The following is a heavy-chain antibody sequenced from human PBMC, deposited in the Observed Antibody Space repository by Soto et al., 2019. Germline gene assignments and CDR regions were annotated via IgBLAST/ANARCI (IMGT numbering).Heavy chain of an antibody. V-gene: IGHV3-33*03. CDR1: GFSFSSFG. CDR3: AKPGYDFWSGYYHPFDY. CDR2: IWYDGSLE. Sequence: QVQLVESGGGVVQPGRSLRLSCAASGFSFSSFGMHWVRQAPGKGLEWVAIIWYDGSLEYYADSVKGRFTISRDNSKKSLYLQMNSLRVEDTAVYYCAKPGYDFWSGYYHPFDYWGQGTLVTVSS. D-gene: IGHD3-3*01. J-gene: IGHJ4*02.